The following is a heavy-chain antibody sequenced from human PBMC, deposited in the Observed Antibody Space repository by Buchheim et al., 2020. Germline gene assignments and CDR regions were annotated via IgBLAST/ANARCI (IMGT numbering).Heavy chain of an antibody. CDR2: ISGSGGST. CDR3: AKDSRRGYDSSGFEEAYNY. D-gene: IGHD3-22*01. Sequence: EVQLLESGGGLVQPGGSLRLSCAASGFTFSSYAMSWVRQAPGKGLEWVSAISGSGGSTYYADSVKGRFTISRDNSKNTLYLQMNSLRAEDTAVYYCAKDSRRGYDSSGFEEAYNYWGQGTL. V-gene: IGHV3-23*01. J-gene: IGHJ4*02. CDR1: GFTFSSYA.